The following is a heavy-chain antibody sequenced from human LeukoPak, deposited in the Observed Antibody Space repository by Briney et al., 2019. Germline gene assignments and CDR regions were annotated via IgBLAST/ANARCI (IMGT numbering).Heavy chain of an antibody. Sequence: GGSLRLSCAASGFTFSSYGMHWVRQAPGKGLEWVAVIWYDGSNKYYADSVKGRFTISRDNSKNTLYLQMNSLRAEDTAVYYCARRSGYTSGYRVVSWFDPWGQGTLVTVSS. CDR1: GFTFSSYG. CDR3: ARRSGYTSGYRVVSWFDP. D-gene: IGHD5-18*01. J-gene: IGHJ5*02. CDR2: IWYDGSNK. V-gene: IGHV3-33*01.